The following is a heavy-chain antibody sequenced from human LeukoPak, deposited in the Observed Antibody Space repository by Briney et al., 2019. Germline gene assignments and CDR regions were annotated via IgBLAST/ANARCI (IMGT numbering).Heavy chain of an antibody. CDR3: AKDDYYDSSGYSDY. CDR1: GFTFDDYA. D-gene: IGHD3-22*01. CDR2: ISGSGGST. J-gene: IGHJ4*02. Sequence: GGSLRLSCAASGFTFDDYAMHWVRQAPGKGLEWVSAISGSGGSTYYADSVKGRFTISRDNSKNTLYLQMNSLRAEDTAVYYCAKDDYYDSSGYSDYWGQGTLVTVSS. V-gene: IGHV3-23*01.